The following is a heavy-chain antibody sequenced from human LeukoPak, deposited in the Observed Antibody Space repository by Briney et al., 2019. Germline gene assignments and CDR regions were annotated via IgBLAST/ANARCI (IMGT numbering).Heavy chain of an antibody. V-gene: IGHV3-7*04. CDR3: AKEGGYDILPAYYKSYHFFDS. J-gene: IGHJ4*02. CDR2: IKHDGSEI. Sequence: GSLRLSCAASGFSFSSYWMSWVRQAPGKGLEWVANIKHDGSEIYYVDSVKGRFTISRDNTKKTLYLQMNSLRAEDTALYYCAKEGGYDILPAYYKSYHFFDSWGQGALATVSS. CDR1: GFSFSSYW. D-gene: IGHD3-9*01.